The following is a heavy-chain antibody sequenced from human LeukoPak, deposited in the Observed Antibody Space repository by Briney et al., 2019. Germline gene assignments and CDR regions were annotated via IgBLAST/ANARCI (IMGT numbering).Heavy chain of an antibody. V-gene: IGHV1-46*01. Sequence: ASVKVSCKASGYTFTSYYMHWVRQAPGQGLEWMGIINPSGGSTSYAQKFQGRVTMTRDTSISTAYMELSRLRSDDTAVHYCARVRGRIAARRRFDPWGQGTLVTVSS. CDR2: INPSGGST. D-gene: IGHD6-6*01. CDR1: GYTFTSYY. CDR3: ARVRGRIAARRRFDP. J-gene: IGHJ5*02.